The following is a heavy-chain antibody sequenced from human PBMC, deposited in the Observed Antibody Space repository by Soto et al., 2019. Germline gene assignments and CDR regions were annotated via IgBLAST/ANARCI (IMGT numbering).Heavy chain of an antibody. CDR1: GPSITSGW. V-gene: IGHV5-51*01. CDR3: AREGLGSSGGFDY. Sequence: GESLKISCKADGPSITSGWIAWVRQMPGKGLEWMGIIYPGDSDTRYSPSFQGQVTISADMSISTAFLQWNSLKASDTAVYYWAREGLGSSGGFDYWGQGTLVTVSS. CDR2: IYPGDSDT. J-gene: IGHJ4*02. D-gene: IGHD2-15*01.